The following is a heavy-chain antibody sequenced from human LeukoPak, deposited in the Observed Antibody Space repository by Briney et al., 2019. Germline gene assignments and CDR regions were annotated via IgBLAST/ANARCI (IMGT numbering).Heavy chain of an antibody. Sequence: ASVKVSCKASGYTFTSYYMHWVRQAPGQGLEWMGIINPSGGSTSYAQKFQGRVTVTRDTSTSTVYMELSSLRSEDTAVYYCARQPRGYSYGYRYAFDIWGQGTMVTVSS. CDR2: INPSGGST. V-gene: IGHV1-46*01. CDR1: GYTFTSYY. D-gene: IGHD5-18*01. J-gene: IGHJ3*02. CDR3: ARQPRGYSYGYRYAFDI.